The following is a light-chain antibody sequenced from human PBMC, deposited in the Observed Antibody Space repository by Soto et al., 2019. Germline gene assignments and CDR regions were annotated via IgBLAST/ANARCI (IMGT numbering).Light chain of an antibody. J-gene: IGLJ1*01. CDR1: SHDIGSYTL. V-gene: IGLV2-14*02. CDR3: SSYAGSSNV. Sequence: QSVLTQPASVSGSLGQSITITCTGTSHDIGSYTLVSWYQHHPGRAPKLIIYEATKRPSGISDRFSGSKSGNTASLTVSGLQAEDEADYYCSSYAGSSNVFGTGTKVTVL. CDR2: EAT.